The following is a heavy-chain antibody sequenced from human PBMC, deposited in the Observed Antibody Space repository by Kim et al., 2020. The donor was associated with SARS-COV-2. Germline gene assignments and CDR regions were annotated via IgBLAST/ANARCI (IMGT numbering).Heavy chain of an antibody. J-gene: IGHJ4*02. D-gene: IGHD5-18*01. CDR1: GFTFSDYY. CDR3: ARVTRIQLWSPLFDY. CDR2: ISGSGSTI. V-gene: IGHV3-11*01. Sequence: GGSLRLSCAASGFTFSDYYMSWIRQAPGKGLEWVSYISGSGSTIYYADSVKGRFTISRDNAKNSLYLQMNSLRAEDTAVYYCARVTRIQLWSPLFDYWGQGTLVTVSS.